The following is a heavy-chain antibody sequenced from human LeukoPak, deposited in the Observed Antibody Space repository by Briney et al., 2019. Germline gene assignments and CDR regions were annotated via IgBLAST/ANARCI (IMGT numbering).Heavy chain of an antibody. CDR1: GGSISSSSYY. CDR2: IYYSGST. Sequence: SETLSLTCTVSGGSISSSSYYWGWIRQPPGKGLEWIGSIYYSGSTYYNPSLKSRVTISVDTSKNQFSLKLSSVTAADTAVYYCARELSKAAGDYWGQGTLVTVAS. V-gene: IGHV4-39*07. CDR3: ARELSKAAGDY. J-gene: IGHJ4*02. D-gene: IGHD6-13*01.